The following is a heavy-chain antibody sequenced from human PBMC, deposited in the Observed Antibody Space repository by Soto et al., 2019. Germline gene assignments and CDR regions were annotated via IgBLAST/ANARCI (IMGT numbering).Heavy chain of an antibody. CDR1: GFTFSSYA. CDR2: ISYDGSNK. J-gene: IGHJ6*02. D-gene: IGHD3-10*01. Sequence: QVQLVESGGGVVQPGRSLRLSCAASGFTFSSYAMNWVRQAPGKGLEWVAVISYDGSNKYYADSVKGRFAISRDNSKNALYLQMNSLRAEDTAVYYCARTMVRVVISPGFPYYYGGMVVWGQGTTVTVSS. CDR3: ARTMVRVVISPGFPYYYGGMVV. V-gene: IGHV3-30*09.